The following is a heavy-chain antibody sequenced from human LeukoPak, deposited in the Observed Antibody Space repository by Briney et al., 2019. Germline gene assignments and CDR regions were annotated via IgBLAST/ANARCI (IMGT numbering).Heavy chain of an antibody. J-gene: IGHJ5*02. D-gene: IGHD6-19*01. CDR2: IWYGGSHK. V-gene: IGHV3-33*08. CDR1: GFTLSSYG. Sequence: GGSLRLSCAASGFTLSSYGMHWVRQAPGRGLEWVAVIWYGGSHKYCADSVKGRFTISRDNSKNTLYLQMNSLRAEDTAVYYCATPGAVAGTWGQGTLVTVSS. CDR3: ATPGAVAGT.